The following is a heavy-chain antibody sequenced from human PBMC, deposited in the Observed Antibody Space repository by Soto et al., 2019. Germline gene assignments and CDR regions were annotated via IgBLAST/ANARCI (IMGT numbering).Heavy chain of an antibody. CDR3: ARGYVVVPAARGDYYYYYMDV. CDR2: INHSGST. D-gene: IGHD2-2*01. V-gene: IGHV4-34*01. J-gene: IGHJ6*03. CDR1: GGSFSGYY. Sequence: SETLSLTCAVYGGSFSGYYWSWIRQPPGKGLEWIGEINHSGSTNYNPSLKSRVTISVDTSKNQFSLKLSSVTAADTAVYYCARGYVVVPAARGDYYYYYMDVWGKGTTVTVSS.